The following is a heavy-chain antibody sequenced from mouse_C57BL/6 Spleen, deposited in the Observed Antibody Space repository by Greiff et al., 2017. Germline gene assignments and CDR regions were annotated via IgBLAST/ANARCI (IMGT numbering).Heavy chain of an antibody. CDR1: GYTFTSYT. CDR3: TRLQRYYFDY. Sequence: VKLQESGAELARPGASVKLSCKASGYTFTSYTMHWVKQRPGQGLEWIGYINPSSGYTKYNQKFKDKATLTADKSSSTVYMQLSNLTSDDSAVYYCTRLQRYYFDYWGQGTTLTVSS. J-gene: IGHJ2*01. V-gene: IGHV1-4*01. D-gene: IGHD1-1*01. CDR2: INPSSGYT.